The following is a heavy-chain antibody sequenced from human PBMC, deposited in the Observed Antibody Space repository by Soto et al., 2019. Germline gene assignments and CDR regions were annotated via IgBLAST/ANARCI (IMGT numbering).Heavy chain of an antibody. D-gene: IGHD2-15*01. V-gene: IGHV1-69*12. J-gene: IGHJ4*02. CDR1: GGTFSGYA. CDR3: ARESRYCSGGSCYFLPGIDY. CDR2: IIPFFGTA. Sequence: QVQLVQSGAEVKKPGSSVKVSCRASGGTFSGYAISWVGQAPGQGLEWMGGIIPFFGTANYARKFQGRVTITAGESTSTADMELSSLRSKDTAVYYCARESRYCSGGSCYFLPGIDYWGQGTLVTVSS.